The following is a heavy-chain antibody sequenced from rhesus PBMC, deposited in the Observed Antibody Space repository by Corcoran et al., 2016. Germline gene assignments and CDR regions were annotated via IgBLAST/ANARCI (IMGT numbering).Heavy chain of an antibody. V-gene: IGHV4-106*01. CDR1: GGSISDSYY. D-gene: IGHD3-3*01. J-gene: IGHJ4*01. CDR2: IYGRGGTT. Sequence: QVQLQESGPGLVKPSETLSLTCAVSGGSISDSYYWSWIRQPPGKGLEWIGYIYGRGGTTHHNPSPKSRVTMTTETSKKQFSRKLSSVTAADTAVYYCARDQYYNIWTGSPFDYWGQGVLVTVSS. CDR3: ARDQYYNIWTGSPFDY.